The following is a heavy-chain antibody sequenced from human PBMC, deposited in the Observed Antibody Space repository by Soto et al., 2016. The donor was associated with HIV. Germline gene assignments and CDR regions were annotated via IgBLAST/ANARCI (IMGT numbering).Heavy chain of an antibody. D-gene: IGHD3-3*01. V-gene: IGHV3-23*01. CDR2: ISGGGEST. CDR1: GFTFSSYT. J-gene: IGHJ6*02. CDR3: AKGEGVALIRSLDV. Sequence: EVQLLESGGGLVQPGGSLRLSCTGSGFTFSSYTMSWVRQAPGKELEWGLGWVSGISGGGESTYYADSVKGRFTISRDNSKNTVYLQMNNLRVEDTAVYYCAKGEGVALIRSLDVWGQGTTVTVSS.